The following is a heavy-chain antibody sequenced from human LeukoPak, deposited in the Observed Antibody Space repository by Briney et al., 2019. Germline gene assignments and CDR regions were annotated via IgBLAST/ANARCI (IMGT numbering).Heavy chain of an antibody. Sequence: PGGSLRLSCAASGFTFSSYGMHWVRQAPGKGLEWVAFIRYDGSNKYYADSVKGQFTISRDNSKNTLYLQMNSLRAEDTAVYYCAKLAADVLLWFGELLEDYWGQGTLVTVSS. CDR1: GFTFSSYG. CDR2: IRYDGSNK. V-gene: IGHV3-30*02. CDR3: AKLAADVLLWFGELLEDY. D-gene: IGHD3-10*01. J-gene: IGHJ4*02.